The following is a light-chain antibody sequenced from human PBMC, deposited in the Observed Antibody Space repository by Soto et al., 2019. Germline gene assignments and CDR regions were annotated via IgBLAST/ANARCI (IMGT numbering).Light chain of an antibody. CDR1: SSDVGIYNL. Sequence: QSALTQPASVSGSPGQSITISCTGTSSDVGIYNLVSWYQQHPGKAPKLMIYEGSKRPSGVSNRFSGSKSGNTASLTISGLQAEDEADYYCCSYAGRITYVFGTGTKVTVL. CDR3: CSYAGRITYV. CDR2: EGS. J-gene: IGLJ1*01. V-gene: IGLV2-23*01.